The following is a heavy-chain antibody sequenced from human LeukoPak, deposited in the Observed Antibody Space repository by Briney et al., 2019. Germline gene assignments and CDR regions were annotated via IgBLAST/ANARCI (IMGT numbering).Heavy chain of an antibody. CDR1: GGSISSSSYY. Sequence: SETLSLTCTVSGGSISSSSYYWGWIRQPPGKGLEWIGSIYYSGSTYYNPSLKSRVTISVDTSKNQFSLKLSSVTAADTAVYYCTRVKGYYDSSGYYKAHAFDIWGQGTMVTVSS. D-gene: IGHD3-22*01. CDR2: IYYSGST. CDR3: TRVKGYYDSSGYYKAHAFDI. J-gene: IGHJ3*02. V-gene: IGHV4-39*07.